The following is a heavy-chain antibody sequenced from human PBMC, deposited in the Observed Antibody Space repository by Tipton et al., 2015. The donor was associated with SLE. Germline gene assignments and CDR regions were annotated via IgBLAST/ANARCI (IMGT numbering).Heavy chain of an antibody. CDR3: ARGRNWAEKDYFDY. V-gene: IGHV3-30*03. CDR1: GFTFSSYS. CDR2: ISYDGSNK. D-gene: IGHD1-1*01. J-gene: IGHJ4*02. Sequence: SLRLSCAASGFTFSSYSMNWVRQAPGKGLEWVAVISYDGSNKYYADSVKGRFTISRDNSKNTLYLQMNSLRAEDTAVYYCARGRNWAEKDYFDYWGQGTLVTVSS.